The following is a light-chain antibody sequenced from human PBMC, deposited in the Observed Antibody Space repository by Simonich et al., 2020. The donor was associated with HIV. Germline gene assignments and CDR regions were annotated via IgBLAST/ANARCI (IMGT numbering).Light chain of an antibody. Sequence: EIVMTQSPATLSVSPGERATLPCRASQSVSSNLAWYQQKPGQAPRLLIYGASTRATGIPARFSGSGSGTDFTLTISRLEPEDFAVYYCQQYGRSPFTFGPGTKVDIK. CDR3: QQYGRSPFT. CDR1: QSVSSN. CDR2: GAS. J-gene: IGKJ3*01. V-gene: IGKV3-15*01.